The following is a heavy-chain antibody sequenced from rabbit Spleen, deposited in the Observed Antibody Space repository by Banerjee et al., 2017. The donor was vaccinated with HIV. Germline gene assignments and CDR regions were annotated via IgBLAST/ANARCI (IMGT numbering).Heavy chain of an antibody. V-gene: IGHV1S45*01. Sequence: QQQLVESGGGLVQPEGSLTLTCTASGFTITSTYFMCWVRQAPGKGPEWIACTYNGDGRTWYANWAKGRFTISKTSSTTVTLQMTSLTAADTATYFCARNYVNAFDPWGPGTLVTVS. CDR3: ARNYVNAFDP. J-gene: IGHJ2*01. CDR1: GFTITSTYF. D-gene: IGHD1-1*01. CDR2: TYNGDGRT.